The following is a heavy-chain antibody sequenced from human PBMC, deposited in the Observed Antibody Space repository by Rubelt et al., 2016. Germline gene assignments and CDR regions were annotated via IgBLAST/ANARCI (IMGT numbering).Heavy chain of an antibody. CDR3: GLAPPSRGRRYGMDV. Sequence: QVQLRESGPGLVKPSETLSLTCTVSVGSLSRYYWNWLRLPPGKGLEWIGYSQNGGNTRHSSSLRSRASISLDTSEHQFSLMRSSVTAADTALYYCGLAPPSRGRRYGMDVWGQGTTVTVSS. J-gene: IGHJ6*02. D-gene: IGHD6-13*01. CDR1: VGSLSRYY. V-gene: IGHV4-59*01. CDR2: SQNGGNT.